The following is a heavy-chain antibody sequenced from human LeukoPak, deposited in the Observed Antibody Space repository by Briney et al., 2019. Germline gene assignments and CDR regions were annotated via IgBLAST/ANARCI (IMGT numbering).Heavy chain of an antibody. D-gene: IGHD3-3*01. Sequence: GGSLRLSCAASGFTFSSYWMSWVRQAPGKGLEWVANIKQGGSEKYYVDSVKGRFTISRDNAKNSLYLQMNSLRAEDTAVYYCARERHIYDFWSGYPMVVWGQGTLVTVSS. J-gene: IGHJ4*02. V-gene: IGHV3-7*05. CDR3: ARERHIYDFWSGYPMVV. CDR1: GFTFSSYW. CDR2: IKQGGSEK.